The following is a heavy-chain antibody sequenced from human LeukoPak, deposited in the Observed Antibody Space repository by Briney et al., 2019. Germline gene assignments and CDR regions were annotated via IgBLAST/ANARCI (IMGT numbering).Heavy chain of an antibody. J-gene: IGHJ4*02. Sequence: SETLSLTCAVYGGFFSGYYWSWIRQPPGKGLEWIGEINHSGRTNYNPSLKSRVTISVDTSKNQFSLKLSSVTAADTAVYYCARVYLAYYDSSGYVPYYFDYWGQGTLVTVSS. CDR2: INHSGRT. V-gene: IGHV4-34*01. CDR1: GGFFSGYY. D-gene: IGHD3-22*01. CDR3: ARVYLAYYDSSGYVPYYFDY.